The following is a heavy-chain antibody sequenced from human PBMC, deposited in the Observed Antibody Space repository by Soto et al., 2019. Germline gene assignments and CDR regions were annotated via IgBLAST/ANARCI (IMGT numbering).Heavy chain of an antibody. J-gene: IGHJ4*02. CDR3: ARAFQGVCSGGSCYPFTY. D-gene: IGHD2-15*01. V-gene: IGHV3-33*01. Sequence: QVQLVESGGGVVQPGRSLRLSCAASGFTFSSYGMHWVRQAPGKGLEWVAVIWYDGSNKYYADSVKGRFTISRDNSKNTLDLQMNSLRAEDTAVYYCARAFQGVCSGGSCYPFTYWGQGTLVTVSS. CDR1: GFTFSSYG. CDR2: IWYDGSNK.